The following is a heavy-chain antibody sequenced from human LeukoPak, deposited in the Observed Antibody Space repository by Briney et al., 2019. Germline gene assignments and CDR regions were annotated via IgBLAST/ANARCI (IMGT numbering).Heavy chain of an antibody. J-gene: IGHJ6*02. D-gene: IGHD3-10*01. V-gene: IGHV4-59*08. CDR1: GGSISSYY. Sequence: PSETLSLTCTVSGGSISSYYWSWIRQPPGKGLEWIGYIYYSGSTNYNPSLKSRVTISVDTSKNQFSLKLSSVTAADTAVYYCARDSRYVSGWFDDGLDVWGPGTTVTVSS. CDR3: ARDSRYVSGWFDDGLDV. CDR2: IYYSGST.